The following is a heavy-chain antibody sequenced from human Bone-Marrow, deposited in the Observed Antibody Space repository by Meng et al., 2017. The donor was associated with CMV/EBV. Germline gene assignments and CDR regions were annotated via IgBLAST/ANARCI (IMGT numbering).Heavy chain of an antibody. CDR1: GFTFSGSA. J-gene: IGHJ3*02. CDR3: TRQGIYWAFDI. Sequence: GGSLRLSCAASGFTFSGSAMHWVRQASGKGLEWVGHIRSKPNNCATTYAASVKGRFTISRDDSKNTAYLQMNSLTTEDTAVYYCTRQGIYWAFDIWGQGTMVTIAS. V-gene: IGHV3-73*01. D-gene: IGHD3-3*02. CDR2: IRSKPNNCAT.